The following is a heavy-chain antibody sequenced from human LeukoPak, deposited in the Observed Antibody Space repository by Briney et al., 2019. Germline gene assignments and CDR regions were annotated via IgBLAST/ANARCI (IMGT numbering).Heavy chain of an antibody. CDR2: SIPLFGTT. CDR1: GGSFSRHA. J-gene: IGHJ4*02. Sequence: SVKVSCKASGGSFSRHAISWVRQAPGQALEWMGESIPLFGTTHYAQKFQGRVTITTDESTSTGYVELSSLRSEDTAVYYCARGVIVAATHFDNWGQGTLVTVSS. CDR3: ARGVIVAATHFDN. D-gene: IGHD1-26*01. V-gene: IGHV1-69*05.